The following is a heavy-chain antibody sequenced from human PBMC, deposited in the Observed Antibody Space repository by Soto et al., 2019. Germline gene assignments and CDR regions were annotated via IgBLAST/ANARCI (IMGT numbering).Heavy chain of an antibody. V-gene: IGHV3-23*01. D-gene: IGHD1-26*01. CDR2: ISASGGST. Sequence: EVQLLESGGGLVQPGGSLRLSCAASAFTFSSYAMSWVRQAPGKGLEWVSAISASGGSTYYADSVKGRFTISRDSAENTLYLQKSSLRADDTAVYYCAKGSGNSVYNFDNCGQGPLVTVSS. J-gene: IGHJ4*02. CDR1: AFTFSSYA. CDR3: AKGSGNSVYNFDN.